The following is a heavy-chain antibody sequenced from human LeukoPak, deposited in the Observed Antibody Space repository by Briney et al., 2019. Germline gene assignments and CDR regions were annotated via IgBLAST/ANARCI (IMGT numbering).Heavy chain of an antibody. CDR2: ISRII. Sequence: GGSLRISCAASGFSFSSYSFNWVRRAPGKGLEWVSYISRIISYADSVKGRFTMSRDNAKNSLYLQMNSLRAEDTAVYYCAKDNTMIVVLGAFDIWGQGTMVTVSS. CDR3: AKDNTMIVVLGAFDI. V-gene: IGHV3-48*01. J-gene: IGHJ3*02. D-gene: IGHD3-22*01. CDR1: GFSFSSYS.